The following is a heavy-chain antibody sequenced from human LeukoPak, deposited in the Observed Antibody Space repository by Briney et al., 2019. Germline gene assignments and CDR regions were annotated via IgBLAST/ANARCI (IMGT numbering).Heavy chain of an antibody. CDR2: ISYDGSNK. D-gene: IGHD6-13*01. V-gene: IGHV3-30-3*01. Sequence: GGSLRLSCAASGFTFSSYAMHWVRQAPGKGLEWVAVISYDGSNKYYADSVKGRFTISRDNSENTLNLQMNSLRAEDTAIYYCAKARAGDITAAFNYWGQGTLVTVSS. CDR1: GFTFSSYA. J-gene: IGHJ4*02. CDR3: AKARAGDITAAFNY.